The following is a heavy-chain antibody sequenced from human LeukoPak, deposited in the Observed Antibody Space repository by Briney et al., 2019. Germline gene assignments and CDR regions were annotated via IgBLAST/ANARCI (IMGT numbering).Heavy chain of an antibody. CDR3: ARVLRGSSGWTPFDY. CDR2: IHYSRTT. D-gene: IGHD6-19*01. J-gene: IGHJ4*02. V-gene: IGHV4-39*01. CDR1: GGSISNTNYN. Sequence: SETLSLTCSVSGGSISNTNYNWDWIRQSPGKGLGWVGSIHYSRTTYYNPSLKSRVTISVDTSKNQLSLRLSSLTAADTAVYYCARVLRGSSGWTPFDYWGQGTLVTVSS.